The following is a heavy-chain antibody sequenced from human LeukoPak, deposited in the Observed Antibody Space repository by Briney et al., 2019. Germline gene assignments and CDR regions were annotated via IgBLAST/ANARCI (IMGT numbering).Heavy chain of an antibody. CDR2: IVVGSGNT. J-gene: IGHJ6*03. V-gene: IGHV1-58*02. Sequence: SVKVSCKASGFTFTRSAMQWVRQARGQRLEWIGWIVVGSGNTKYAQKFQERVTITRDMSTGTAYMELSSLRSEDTAVYYCAASGFGFGELPSYFYYYMDVWGKGTTVTISS. D-gene: IGHD3-10*01. CDR1: GFTFTRSA. CDR3: AASGFGFGELPSYFYYYMDV.